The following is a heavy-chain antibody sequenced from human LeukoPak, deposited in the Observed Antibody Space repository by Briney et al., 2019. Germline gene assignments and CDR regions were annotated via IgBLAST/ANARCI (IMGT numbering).Heavy chain of an antibody. Sequence: PSETLSLTCTVSGGSISSCYWSWIRQPPGKGLEWIGYIYYSGSTNYNPSLKSRVTISVDTSNNQVSLKLRSVTAADTAVYYCARQDDIVGANTLVHWGQGILVTAPS. J-gene: IGHJ4*02. CDR3: ARQDDIVGANTLVH. CDR2: IYYSGST. V-gene: IGHV4-59*08. D-gene: IGHD1-26*01. CDR1: GGSISSCY.